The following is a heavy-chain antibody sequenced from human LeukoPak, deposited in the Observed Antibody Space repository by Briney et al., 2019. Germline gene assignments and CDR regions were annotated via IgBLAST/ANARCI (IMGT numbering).Heavy chain of an antibody. D-gene: IGHD3-10*01. CDR2: ISAYNGNT. CDR1: GYTFTGYY. CDR3: ARDPLRFGELFGNWFDP. V-gene: IGHV1-18*04. Sequence: ASVKVSCKASGYTFTGYYMHWVRQAPGQGLEWMGWISAYNGNTNYAQKVQGRVTMTTDTSTSTAYMELRSLRSDDTAVYYCARDPLRFGELFGNWFDPWGQGTLVTVSS. J-gene: IGHJ5*02.